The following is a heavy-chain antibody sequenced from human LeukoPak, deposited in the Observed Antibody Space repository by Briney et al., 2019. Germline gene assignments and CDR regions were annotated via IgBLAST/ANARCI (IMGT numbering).Heavy chain of an antibody. Sequence: PGGSLRLSCAASGFTFCRYEMNWVRQAPGKGREWVSYISSSGSTIYYADSVKGRFTISRDNAKNPLYLQMNSLRAEDTAVYYCARVARYCSSTSCYSAGDYYYYGMDVWGKGTTVTVSS. CDR1: GFTFCRYE. J-gene: IGHJ6*04. CDR3: ARVARYCSSTSCYSAGDYYYYGMDV. V-gene: IGHV3-48*03. CDR2: ISSSGSTI. D-gene: IGHD2-2*01.